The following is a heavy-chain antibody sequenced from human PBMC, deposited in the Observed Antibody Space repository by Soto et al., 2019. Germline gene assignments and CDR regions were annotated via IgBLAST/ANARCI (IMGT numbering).Heavy chain of an antibody. D-gene: IGHD1-7*01. CDR2: MSYSGIT. V-gene: IGHV4-30-4*01. Sequence: QVQLQESGPGLEKPSQTLSLTCTVSGVSISTSRYYWSWIRQPPGKGLEWIGFMSYSGITSYNASLKSRVTMSVDTSKSQFSLSLSFVTAADTAVYFCATMGTPATGLYYFDNWGQGTLVTVSS. J-gene: IGHJ4*02. CDR3: ATMGTPATGLYYFDN. CDR1: GVSISTSRYY.